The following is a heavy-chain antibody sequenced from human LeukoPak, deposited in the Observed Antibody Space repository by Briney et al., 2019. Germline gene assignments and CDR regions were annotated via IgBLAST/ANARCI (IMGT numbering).Heavy chain of an antibody. V-gene: IGHV3-23*01. CDR1: GFTLSNHA. CDR3: ARADDGTGYPQLPFDY. CDR2: MGGTGAGGSV. Sequence: GGSLRLSCAASGFTLSNHAMSWVRQAPGKGLEWVTVMGGTGAGGSVYYADSVKGRFTVSRDNSKNTLFLRMSSLRAEDTALYYCARADDGTGYPQLPFDYWGQGTLVTVSS. J-gene: IGHJ4*02. D-gene: IGHD3-22*01.